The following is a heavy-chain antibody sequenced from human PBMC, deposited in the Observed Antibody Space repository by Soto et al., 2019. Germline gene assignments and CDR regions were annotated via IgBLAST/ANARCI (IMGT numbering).Heavy chain of an antibody. CDR1: GGTFSSYA. V-gene: IGHV1-69*01. CDR2: IIPIFGTA. CDR3: ARDGGSSGYRHFDY. Sequence: QVQLVQSGAEVKKPGSSVKVSCKASGGTFSSYAISWVRQAPGQGLEWMGGIIPIFGTANYAQKFQGRVTITADESTSTGYMERSSLRSEDTAVYYCARDGGSSGYRHFDYWGQGTLFTVSS. J-gene: IGHJ4*02. D-gene: IGHD3-22*01.